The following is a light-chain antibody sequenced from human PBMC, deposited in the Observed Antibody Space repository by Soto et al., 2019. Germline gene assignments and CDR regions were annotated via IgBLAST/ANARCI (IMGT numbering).Light chain of an antibody. CDR1: TGVVTRDHY. Sequence: QSVLTQESSVTVSPGGTVTLTCGSSTGVVTRDHYPNWFQQKPGQPPRALISTTTNRHSWTPARFSGSLLGDKAALTLSGVQPEDEADYYCLLYFGGPWVFGGGTKLTVL. CDR3: LLYFGGPWV. J-gene: IGLJ3*02. V-gene: IGLV7-43*01. CDR2: TTT.